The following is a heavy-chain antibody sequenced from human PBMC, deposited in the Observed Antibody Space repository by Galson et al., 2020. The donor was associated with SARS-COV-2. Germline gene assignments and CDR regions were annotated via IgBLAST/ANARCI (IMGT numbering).Heavy chain of an antibody. J-gene: IGHJ3*02. Sequence: GESLKISCKGFGYRFTNYWIAWVRQMPGKGLEWMGIIYPDDSVTTYSPSFQGQVTISADKSTSSAYMQWSTLKASDTAMYFCARLMANCGGDCYSDGFDIWGQGTMVTVS. D-gene: IGHD2-21*01. CDR3: ARLMANCGGDCYSDGFDI. CDR2: IYPDDSVT. V-gene: IGHV5-51*01. CDR1: GYRFTNYW.